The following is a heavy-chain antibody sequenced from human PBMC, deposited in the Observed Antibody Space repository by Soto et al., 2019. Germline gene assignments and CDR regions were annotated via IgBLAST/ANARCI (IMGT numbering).Heavy chain of an antibody. V-gene: IGHV4-31*01. CDR2: ISYSGST. D-gene: IGHD3-22*01. Sequence: PSETLSLTCTVSGDAINSGGFYFICMRQRPGKGLEWIGSISYSGSTYYNPSLKSPVTMSVDTSKNQFSLKLSSVTAADTAVYFCARDPYYYDSSGLLTYFDYWGQGTLVTVSS. J-gene: IGHJ4*02. CDR3: ARDPYYYDSSGLLTYFDY. CDR1: GDAINSGGFY.